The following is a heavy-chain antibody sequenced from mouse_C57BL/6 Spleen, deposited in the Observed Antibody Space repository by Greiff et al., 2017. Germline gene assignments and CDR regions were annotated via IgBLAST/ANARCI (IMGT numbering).Heavy chain of an antibody. D-gene: IGHD2-13*01. V-gene: IGHV2-3*01. J-gene: IGHJ3*01. Sequence: VQLVESGPGLVAPSQCLSITCTVSGFSLTSYGVSWVRQPPGKGLEWLGVIWGDGSTNYHSALISRLSISKVNSKSQVYLKLNRLQTDDTATYYCAKPFYYSDYEGFAYWGQGTLVTVSA. CDR1: GFSLTSYG. CDR2: IWGDGST. CDR3: AKPFYYSDYEGFAY.